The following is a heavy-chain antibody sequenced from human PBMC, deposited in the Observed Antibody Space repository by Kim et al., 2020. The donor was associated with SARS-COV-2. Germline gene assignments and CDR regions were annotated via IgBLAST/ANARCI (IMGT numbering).Heavy chain of an antibody. J-gene: IGHJ4*02. CDR3: AKDYRTNRGSYSGSEY. Sequence: ASVKVSCKASGYTFTTYGISWVRQAPGQGLEWMGWITAYNGNTNYAQKFQGRVTMTTDTSTSTAYMELRSLTSDDTAVYYCAKDYRTNRGSYSGSEYWGQGTLVTVSS. CDR1: GYTFTTYG. CDR2: ITAYNGNT. V-gene: IGHV1-18*01. D-gene: IGHD1-26*01.